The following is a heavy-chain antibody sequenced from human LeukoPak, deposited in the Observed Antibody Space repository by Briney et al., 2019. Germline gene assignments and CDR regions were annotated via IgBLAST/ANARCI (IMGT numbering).Heavy chain of an antibody. CDR2: INPNSGGT. CDR1: GYTFTGYY. CDR3: VIAAAGRWFDP. D-gene: IGHD6-13*01. Sequence: GASVKVSCKASGYTFTGYYMHWVRQAPGQGLERMGWINPNSGGTNYAQKFQGRVTMTRDTSISTAYMELSRLRSDDTAVYYSVIAAAGRWFDPWGQGTLVTVSS. J-gene: IGHJ5*02. V-gene: IGHV1-2*02.